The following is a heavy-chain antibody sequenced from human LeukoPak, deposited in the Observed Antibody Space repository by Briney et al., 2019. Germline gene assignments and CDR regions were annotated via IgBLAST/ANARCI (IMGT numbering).Heavy chain of an antibody. J-gene: IGHJ5*02. CDR2: IYHSGST. D-gene: IGHD3-16*02. V-gene: IGHV4-38-2*02. CDR1: GYSIISGYY. Sequence: SETLSLTCTVSGYSIISGYYWGWIRQPPGRGLEWIGSIYHSGSTYYNPSLKSRVTISVDTSKNQFSLKLSSVTAADTAVYYCARDHRYPSNWFDPWGQGTLVTVSS. CDR3: ARDHRYPSNWFDP.